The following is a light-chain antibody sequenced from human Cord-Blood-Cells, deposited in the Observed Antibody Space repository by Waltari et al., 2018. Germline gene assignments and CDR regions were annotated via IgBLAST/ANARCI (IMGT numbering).Light chain of an antibody. CDR1: SSDVGGYNY. V-gene: IGLV2-14*01. J-gene: IGLJ2*01. Sequence: QSALTQPASVSGSPGQSITISCTGPSSDVGGYNYVSWYQPHPGKAPNLMIYEVSNRPSGVSNRFSGSKSGNTASLTISGLQAEDEADYYCSSYTSSSTLVFGGGTKLTIL. CDR2: EVS. CDR3: SSYTSSSTLV.